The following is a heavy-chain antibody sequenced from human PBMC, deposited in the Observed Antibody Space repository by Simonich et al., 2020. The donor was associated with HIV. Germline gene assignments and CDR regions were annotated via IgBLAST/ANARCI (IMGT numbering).Heavy chain of an antibody. CDR1: GYTFSTQT. Sequence: QVQLVQSGSELKMPGASVKVSCKASGYTFSTQTMNWVRQAPGQGLEGMGGINTNTGNPTYAQGFTGRFVFSLDTSVSTSYLQISSLKAEDTAVYYCARDGRYYGMDVWGQGTTVTVSS. V-gene: IGHV7-4-1*02. CDR2: INTNTGNP. J-gene: IGHJ6*02. CDR3: ARDGRYYGMDV.